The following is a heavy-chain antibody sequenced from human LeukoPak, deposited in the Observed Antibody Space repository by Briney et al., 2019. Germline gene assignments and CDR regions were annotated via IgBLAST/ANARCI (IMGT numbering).Heavy chain of an antibody. V-gene: IGHV4-34*01. CDR3: ARGPQDSIWGRGWHDAFDI. J-gene: IGHJ3*02. CDR2: INHSGST. D-gene: IGHD3-9*01. Sequence: SETLSLTCAVYGGSFSGYYWSWIRQPPGKGLEWIGEINHSGSTNYNPSLKSRVTISVDTSKNQFSLKLSSVTAADTAVYYCARGPQDSIWGRGWHDAFDIWGQGTMVTVSS. CDR1: GGSFSGYY.